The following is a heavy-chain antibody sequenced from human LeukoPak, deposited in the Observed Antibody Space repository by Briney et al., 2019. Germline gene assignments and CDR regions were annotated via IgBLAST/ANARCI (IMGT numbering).Heavy chain of an antibody. CDR3: AKDTNSSGWYPSF. CDR2: ISYDGSNK. Sequence: PGGSLRLSCSASGFTFSSYGMHWVRQAPGKGLEWVAVISYDGSNKYYADSVKGRFTISRDNPKNTLYLQMNSLRAEDTAVYYCAKDTNSSGWYPSFWGQGTLVTVSS. V-gene: IGHV3-30*18. J-gene: IGHJ4*02. D-gene: IGHD6-19*01. CDR1: GFTFSSYG.